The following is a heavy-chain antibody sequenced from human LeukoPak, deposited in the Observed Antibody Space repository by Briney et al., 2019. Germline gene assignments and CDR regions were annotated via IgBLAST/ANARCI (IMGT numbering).Heavy chain of an antibody. CDR3: ARGIAAAGKGFSDY. Sequence: GASVKVSCKASGYTFTSYGISWVRQAPGQGLEWMGWISAYNGNTNYAQKLQGRVTITTYTSTSTAYMELRSLRSDDTAVYYCARGIAAAGKGFSDYWGQGTLVTVSS. CDR1: GYTFTSYG. J-gene: IGHJ4*02. CDR2: ISAYNGNT. D-gene: IGHD6-13*01. V-gene: IGHV1-18*01.